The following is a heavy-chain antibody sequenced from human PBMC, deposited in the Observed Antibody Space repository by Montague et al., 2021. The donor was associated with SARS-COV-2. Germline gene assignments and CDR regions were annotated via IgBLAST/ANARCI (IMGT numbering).Heavy chain of an antibody. CDR2: IYYSGST. V-gene: IGHV4-39*01. CDR3: VEIVGAADY. D-gene: IGHD1-26*01. J-gene: IGHJ4*02. Sequence: SETLSLTCTVSGGSISSSSYYWGWIRQPPGKGLEWIGSIYYSGSTYYNPSLKSRVTLSVDTSKNQFSLKLSSVTAADTAVYYCVEIVGAADYWGQGTLVTVSS. CDR1: GGSISSSSYY.